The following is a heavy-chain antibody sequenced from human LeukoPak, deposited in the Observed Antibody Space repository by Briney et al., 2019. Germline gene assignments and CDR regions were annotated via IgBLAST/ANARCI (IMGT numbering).Heavy chain of an antibody. CDR3: ARHALATVTDPSFDY. J-gene: IGHJ4*02. Sequence: SETLSLTCAVYGGSFSGYYWGWIRQPPGKGLEWIGSLYHRGSTYYKPSLKSRATISVDKSKNQCSLKLRSVTAADTAVYYCARHALATVTDPSFDYWGQGTLVTVSS. CDR1: GGSFSGYY. CDR2: LYHRGST. D-gene: IGHD2-21*02. V-gene: IGHV4-34*01.